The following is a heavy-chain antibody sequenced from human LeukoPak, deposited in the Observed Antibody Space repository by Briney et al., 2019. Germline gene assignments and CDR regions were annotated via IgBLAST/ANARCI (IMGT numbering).Heavy chain of an antibody. Sequence: SETLSLTCTVSGGSIRSYYWSWIRQPPGKGLEWIGYIYYSGSTNYNPSLKSRVTISVDTSKNQFSLKLSSVTAADTAVYYCARASSWYNFDYWGQGTLVTVSS. CDR3: ARASSWYNFDY. V-gene: IGHV4-59*01. J-gene: IGHJ4*02. CDR2: IYYSGST. CDR1: GGSIRSYY. D-gene: IGHD6-13*01.